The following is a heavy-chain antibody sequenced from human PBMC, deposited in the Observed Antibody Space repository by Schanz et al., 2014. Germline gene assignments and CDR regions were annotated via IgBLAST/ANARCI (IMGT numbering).Heavy chain of an antibody. CDR3: ATWSGTRLFHN. Sequence: VQLVESGGGLVQPGGSLRLSCAASGFIFSNFAMEWVRQAPGKGLEWIGEVNHGGYTNYNPSLKSRVTVSVDMSKKHFSRRLSSVTAADTAAYYCATWSGTRLFHNGGQGTLVTVSS. D-gene: IGHD1-7*01. CDR2: VNHGGYT. CDR1: GFIFSNFA. V-gene: IGHV4-4*02. J-gene: IGHJ4*02.